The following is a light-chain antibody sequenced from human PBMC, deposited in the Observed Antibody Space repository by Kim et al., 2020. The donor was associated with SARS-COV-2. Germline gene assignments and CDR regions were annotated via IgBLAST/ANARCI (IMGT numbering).Light chain of an antibody. J-gene: IGLJ2*01. V-gene: IGLV2-14*03. CDR3: SSYTSSSGV. Sequence: PGQSITISCTGTSSDVGGYNYDSWYQQHPGKAPKLLIYDVSKRPSGVSNRFSGSKSGNTASLTISGLQAEDEADYYCSSYTSSSGVFGGGTKLTVL. CDR1: SSDVGGYNY. CDR2: DVS.